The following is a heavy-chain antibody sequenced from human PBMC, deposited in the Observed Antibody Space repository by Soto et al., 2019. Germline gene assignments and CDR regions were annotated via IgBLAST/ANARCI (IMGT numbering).Heavy chain of an antibody. J-gene: IGHJ4*02. Sequence: ASVKVSCKASGYTFTSYAMHWVRQAPGQRLEWMGWINAGNGNTKYSQKFQGRVTITRDTSASTAYMELSSLRSEDTAVYYCARAASRWNTYFDYWGQGTLVTVSS. D-gene: IGHD1-1*01. CDR3: ARAASRWNTYFDY. V-gene: IGHV1-3*01. CDR2: INAGNGNT. CDR1: GYTFTSYA.